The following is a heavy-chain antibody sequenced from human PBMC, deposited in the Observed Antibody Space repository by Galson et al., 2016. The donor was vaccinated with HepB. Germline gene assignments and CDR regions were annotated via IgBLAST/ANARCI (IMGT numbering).Heavy chain of an antibody. CDR1: GLTLTSYA. V-gene: IGHV1-3*01. CDR2: INVGNGNT. CDR3: AREHDIWTSYAFDI. Sequence: SVKVSCKASGLTLTSYAIKWVRQAPGQRLGWMGWINVGNGNTKYSEKFQGRVTITRDTSASTVYMELSSLRSEDTAVYYCAREHDIWTSYAFDIWGQGTMITVSS. J-gene: IGHJ3*02. D-gene: IGHD3/OR15-3a*01.